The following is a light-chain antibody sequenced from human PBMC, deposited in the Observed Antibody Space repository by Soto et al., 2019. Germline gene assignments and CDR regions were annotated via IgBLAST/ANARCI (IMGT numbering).Light chain of an antibody. CDR1: QSISNS. CDR3: QQYGSSPRS. V-gene: IGKV1-5*03. CDR2: KAS. Sequence: DIPMTQSPSTLSASVGDIVTITCRARQSISNSLAWYQQKPGKAPKLLIYKASTLKSGVPSRFSGSGSRTDFTLTISRLEPEDFAVYYCQQYGSSPRSFGQGTKVDIK. J-gene: IGKJ1*01.